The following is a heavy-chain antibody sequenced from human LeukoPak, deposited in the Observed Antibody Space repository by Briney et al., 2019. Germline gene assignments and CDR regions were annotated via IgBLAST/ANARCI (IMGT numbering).Heavy chain of an antibody. V-gene: IGHV3-30*04. D-gene: IGHD6-19*01. CDR1: GFTFSSYA. CDR3: ARGPYSSGWYYFDY. J-gene: IGHJ4*02. CDR2: ISYDGSNK. Sequence: GRSLRLSCAAPGFTFSSYAMHWVRQAPGKGLEWVAVISYDGSNKYYADSVKGRFTISRDNSKNTLYLQMNSLRAEDTAVYYCARGPYSSGWYYFDYWGQGTLVTVSS.